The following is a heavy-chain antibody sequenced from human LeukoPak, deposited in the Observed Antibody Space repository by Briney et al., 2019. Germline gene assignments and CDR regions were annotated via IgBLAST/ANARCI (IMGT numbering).Heavy chain of an antibody. CDR1: GFIFSSYA. CDR3: ARSTMEYYFDY. D-gene: IGHD3-10*01. J-gene: IGHJ4*02. V-gene: IGHV3-30*04. CDR2: ISYDGSNK. Sequence: GGSLRLSCAASGFIFSSYAMHWVRQAPGKGLEWVAVISYDGSNKYYADSVKGRFTISRDNSKNTLYLQMNSLRAEDTAVYYCARSTMEYYFDYWGQGTLVTVSS.